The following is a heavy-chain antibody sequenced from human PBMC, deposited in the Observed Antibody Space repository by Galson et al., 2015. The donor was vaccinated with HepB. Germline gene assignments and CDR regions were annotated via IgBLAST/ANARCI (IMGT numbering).Heavy chain of an antibody. Sequence: SLRLSCAASGFTFSSYSMNWVRRAPGKGLEWVAVISYDGSNKYYADSVKGRFTISRDNSKNTLYLQMNSLRAEDTAVYYCARAHGDYASYYYYGMDVWGQGTTVTVSS. CDR2: ISYDGSNK. CDR1: GFTFSSYS. J-gene: IGHJ6*02. D-gene: IGHD4-17*01. V-gene: IGHV3-30*03. CDR3: ARAHGDYASYYYYGMDV.